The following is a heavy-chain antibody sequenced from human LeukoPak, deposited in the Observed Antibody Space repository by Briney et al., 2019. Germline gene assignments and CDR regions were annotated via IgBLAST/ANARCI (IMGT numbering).Heavy chain of an antibody. J-gene: IGHJ3*01. CDR2: ISGSGGST. CDR3: VAWGNSGNS. Sequence: PGGSLRLSCAASGFTFSSYAMSWVRQAPGKGLEWVSAISGSGGSTYYADSVKGRLTISRDNAKNSLYLQMNGLRAEDTAVYYCVAWGNSGNSWGQGTMVIVSS. CDR1: GFTFSSYA. D-gene: IGHD1-26*01. V-gene: IGHV3-23*01.